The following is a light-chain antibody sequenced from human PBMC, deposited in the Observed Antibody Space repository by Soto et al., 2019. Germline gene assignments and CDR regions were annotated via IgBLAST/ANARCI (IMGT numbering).Light chain of an antibody. V-gene: IGKV1-5*01. CDR3: QQYNSYPFS. CDR1: QSISSW. CDR2: DAS. J-gene: IGKJ3*01. Sequence: DIQMTQSPSTLSASVGDRVTITCRASQSISSWLAWYQQKPGKAPKLLIYDASSLESGVPSRFSGSGSGKEFTLTISSLQPDDFATYYRQQYNSYPFSFGPGTKVDIK.